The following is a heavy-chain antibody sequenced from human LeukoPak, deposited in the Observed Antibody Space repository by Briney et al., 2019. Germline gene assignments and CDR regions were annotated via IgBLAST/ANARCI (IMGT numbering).Heavy chain of an antibody. CDR1: GFTFGDYA. CDR3: TSDLESGSYYPSIPYDY. Sequence: GGSLRLSCTASGFTFGDYAMSWFRQAPGKGLEWVGRIKSKTDGGTTDYAAPVKGRFTISRDDSKNTLYLQMNSLKTEDTAVYYCTSDLESGSYYPSIPYDYWGQGTLVTVSS. D-gene: IGHD1-26*01. J-gene: IGHJ4*02. V-gene: IGHV3-15*01. CDR2: IKSKTDGGTT.